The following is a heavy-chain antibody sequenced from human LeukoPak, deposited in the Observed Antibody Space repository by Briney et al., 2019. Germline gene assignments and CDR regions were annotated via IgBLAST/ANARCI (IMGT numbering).Heavy chain of an antibody. CDR1: GFILSDYL. J-gene: IGHJ4*02. Sequence: PGGSLRLSCAASGFILSDYLMHWVRQATGKGLEWVSAIGTAGDTYCPGSVKGRFTISRENAKNSLYLQMNSLRAGDTAVYYCARETNSYGYDCWGQGTLVTVSS. CDR3: ARETNSYGYDC. CDR2: IGTAGDT. V-gene: IGHV3-13*01. D-gene: IGHD5-18*01.